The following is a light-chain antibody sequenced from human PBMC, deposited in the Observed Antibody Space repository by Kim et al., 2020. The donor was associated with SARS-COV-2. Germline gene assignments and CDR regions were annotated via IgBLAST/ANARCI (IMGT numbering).Light chain of an antibody. CDR2: AAS. Sequence: EIVLTQSPGTLSLSPGERVTLSCRASQSVSNSYLAWYQQIPGQTPRLLIHAASSRATGIPDRFSGSGSGTDFTLTISRLEPEDFALYYCQQYGSAPLTFGQGTRLEIK. CDR1: QSVSNSY. J-gene: IGKJ5*01. V-gene: IGKV3-20*01. CDR3: QQYGSAPLT.